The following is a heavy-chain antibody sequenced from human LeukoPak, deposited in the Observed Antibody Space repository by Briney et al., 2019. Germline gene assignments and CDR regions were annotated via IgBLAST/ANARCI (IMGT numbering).Heavy chain of an antibody. Sequence: SSETLSLTCAVYGGSFSGYYWSWIRQPPGKGLEWIGEINHSGSTNYNPSLKSRVTISVDTSKNQFSLKQSSVTAADTAVYYCARDLLWYYDFWSGYYPAPLDAFDIWGQGTMVTVSS. D-gene: IGHD3-3*01. CDR3: ARDLLWYYDFWSGYYPAPLDAFDI. CDR2: INHSGST. J-gene: IGHJ3*02. V-gene: IGHV4-34*01. CDR1: GGSFSGYY.